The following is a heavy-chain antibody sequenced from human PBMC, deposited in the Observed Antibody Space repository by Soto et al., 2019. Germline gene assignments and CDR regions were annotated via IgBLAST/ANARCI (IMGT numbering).Heavy chain of an antibody. CDR2: ISSNGGST. D-gene: IGHD2-15*01. CDR1: GFTFSSYA. Sequence: PGGSLRLSCSASGFTFSSYAIHWVRQAPGKGLEYVSAISSNGGSTYYADSVKDRFTISRDNSKNTLYLQMSSLRAEDTAVYYCVKVGVRCSGGSCYYYGMDVWGQGTTVTVSS. V-gene: IGHV3-64D*06. CDR3: VKVGVRCSGGSCYYYGMDV. J-gene: IGHJ6*02.